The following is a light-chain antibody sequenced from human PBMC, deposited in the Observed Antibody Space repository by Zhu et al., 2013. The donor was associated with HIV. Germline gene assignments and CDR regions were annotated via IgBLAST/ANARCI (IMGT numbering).Light chain of an antibody. CDR2: GAS. CDR3: QQYGSPPTT. V-gene: IGKV3-15*01. J-gene: IGKJ5*01. Sequence: EVVLTQSPVTLAGFPGDRVTLSCRASQNVNKNLAWYQHKRGQSPRLLIYGASSLQSGVPSRFSGSGSGTDFTLTVSSLQPEDFAVYYCQQYGSPPTTFGQGTRLDI. CDR1: QNVNKN.